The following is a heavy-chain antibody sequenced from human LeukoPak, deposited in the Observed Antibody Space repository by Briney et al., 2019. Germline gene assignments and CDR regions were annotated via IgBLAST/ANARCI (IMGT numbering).Heavy chain of an antibody. V-gene: IGHV3-21*01. CDR1: GFTFSSYS. Sequence: GGSLRLSCAASGFTFSSYSMNWVRQAPGKGLEWVSSISSSSSYIYYADSVKGRFTISRDNAKNSLYLQMNSLRAEDTAVYYCTTDGLRPYYYYGMDVWGQGTTVTVSS. CDR2: ISSSSSYI. D-gene: IGHD4-17*01. J-gene: IGHJ6*02. CDR3: TTDGLRPYYYYGMDV.